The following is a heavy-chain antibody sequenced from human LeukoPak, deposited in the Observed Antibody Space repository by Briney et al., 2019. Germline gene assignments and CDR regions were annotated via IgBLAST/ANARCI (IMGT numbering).Heavy chain of an antibody. CDR3: ARHTRASYFDY. CDR1: GGSISSYY. Sequence: PSETLSLTCTVSGGSISSYYWSWIRQPPGKGLEWIGYIYYSGSTNCNPSLKSRVTISVDTSKNQFSLELSSVTAADTAVYYCARHTRASYFDYWGQGTLVTVSS. V-gene: IGHV4-59*08. J-gene: IGHJ4*02. CDR2: IYYSGST. D-gene: IGHD2-2*01.